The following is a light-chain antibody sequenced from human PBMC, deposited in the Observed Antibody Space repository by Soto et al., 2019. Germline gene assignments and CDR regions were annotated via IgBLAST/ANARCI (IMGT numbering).Light chain of an antibody. CDR1: QSVSSNY. CDR2: GGS. CDR3: QHYGGSPPNT. J-gene: IGKJ2*01. Sequence: EIVLTQCPGTLSLSPGERATLSCRASQSVSSNYLAWYQQKPGQAPRLLIYGGSSRATGIPDRFSGSGSGPDFTLTISRLEPEDFAVYYCQHYGGSPPNTFGQGTKLETK. V-gene: IGKV3-20*01.